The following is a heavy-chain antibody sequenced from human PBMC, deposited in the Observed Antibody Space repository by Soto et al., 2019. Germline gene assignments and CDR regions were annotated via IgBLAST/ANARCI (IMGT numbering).Heavy chain of an antibody. Sequence: PGESLKISCKGSGYSFTSYWIGWVRQMPGKGLEWMGIIYPGDSDTRYSPSFQGQVTISADKSISTAYLQWSSLKASDTAMYYCARCRDYGSGTRNQMDFWGKGTTVTVSS. CDR1: GYSFTSYW. J-gene: IGHJ6*04. CDR2: IYPGDSDT. CDR3: ARCRDYGSGTRNQMDF. D-gene: IGHD3-10*01. V-gene: IGHV5-51*01.